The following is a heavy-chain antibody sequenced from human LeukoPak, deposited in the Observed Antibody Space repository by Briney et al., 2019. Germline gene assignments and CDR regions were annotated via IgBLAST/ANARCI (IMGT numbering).Heavy chain of an antibody. CDR2: ISAYNGNT. CDR3: ARGTRFLDYYYYMDV. Sequence: ASVKVSCKASGYTFTSYGISWVRQAPGQGLEWMGWISAYNGNTNYAQKLQGRVTMTTDTSTSTAYMELRSLRSDDTAVYYCARGTRFLDYYYYMDVWGKGTTVTVSS. J-gene: IGHJ6*03. D-gene: IGHD3-3*01. V-gene: IGHV1-18*01. CDR1: GYTFTSYG.